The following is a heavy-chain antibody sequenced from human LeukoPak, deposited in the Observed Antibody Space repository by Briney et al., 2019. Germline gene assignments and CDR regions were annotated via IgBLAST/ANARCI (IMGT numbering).Heavy chain of an antibody. CDR1: GFTLSSNW. CDR2: IKEDGSKE. Sequence: GGSLRLSCAASGFTLSSNWTSWVRQAPGKGLEWVANIKEDGSKENYEDSVKGRFTISRDNAKNSLYLQMGSLRAEDTAVYYCARAYSWGQGTRVTVSS. J-gene: IGHJ5*02. CDR3: ARAYS. V-gene: IGHV3-7*04. D-gene: IGHD2-21*01.